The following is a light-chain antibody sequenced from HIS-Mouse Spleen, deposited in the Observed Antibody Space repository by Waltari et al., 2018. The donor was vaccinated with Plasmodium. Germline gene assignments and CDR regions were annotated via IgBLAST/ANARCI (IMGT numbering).Light chain of an antibody. CDR1: ALPTKT. Sequence: SYELTQPPSVSVSPGQTARITCTGDALPTKTAYWYKQKSGQATVLVIYEDSKRPSGIPERFSGSSSGTMATLTISGAQVEDEADYYCYSTDSSGNHRVFGGGTKLTVL. J-gene: IGLJ3*02. CDR2: EDS. CDR3: YSTDSSGNHRV. V-gene: IGLV3-10*01.